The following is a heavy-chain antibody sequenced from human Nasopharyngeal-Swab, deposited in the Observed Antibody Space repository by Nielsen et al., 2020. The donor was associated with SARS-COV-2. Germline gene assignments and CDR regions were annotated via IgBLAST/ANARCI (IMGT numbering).Heavy chain of an antibody. J-gene: IGHJ6*02. Sequence: GGSLRLSCAASGLTFNNYNFNWVRQAPGKGLEWVSSISSSSSYIYYADSVKGRFTISRDNAKNSLYLQMNSLRAEDTAVYYCARDGLDYDFWSADFMDVWGQGTTVTVS. V-gene: IGHV3-21*01. CDR3: ARDGLDYDFWSADFMDV. CDR2: ISSSSSYI. D-gene: IGHD3-3*01. CDR1: GLTFNNYN.